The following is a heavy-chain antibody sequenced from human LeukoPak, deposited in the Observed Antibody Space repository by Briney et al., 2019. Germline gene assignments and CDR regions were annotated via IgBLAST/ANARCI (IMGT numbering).Heavy chain of an antibody. CDR3: ARDRFLAVAGTPYGMDV. CDR2: IKQDGSDK. D-gene: IGHD6-19*01. V-gene: IGHV3-7*01. J-gene: IGHJ6*02. CDR1: GFTFSTYW. Sequence: GGSLRLSCVASGFTFSTYWMSWVRQAPGKGLEWVANIKQDGSDKYYVDSVKGRFTISRDNAKNSLYLQMNSLRAEDTAVYYCARDRFLAVAGTPYGMDVWGQGTTVTVSS.